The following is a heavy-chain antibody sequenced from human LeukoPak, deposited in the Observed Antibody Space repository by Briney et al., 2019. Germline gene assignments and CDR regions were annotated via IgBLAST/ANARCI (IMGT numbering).Heavy chain of an antibody. CDR3: ARAEEATISNWFDP. V-gene: IGHV1-18*01. CDR1: GYTFTSYG. CDR2: ISAYSGNT. D-gene: IGHD5-12*01. Sequence: ASVKVSCKASGYTFTSYGISWVRQAPGQGLEWMGWISAYSGNTNYAQKLQGRVTMTTDTSTSTAYMELRSLRSDDTAAYYCARAEEATISNWFDPWGQGTLVTASS. J-gene: IGHJ5*02.